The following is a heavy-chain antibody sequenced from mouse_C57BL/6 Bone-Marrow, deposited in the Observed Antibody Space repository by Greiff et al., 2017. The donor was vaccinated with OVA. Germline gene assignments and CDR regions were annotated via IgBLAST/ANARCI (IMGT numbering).Heavy chain of an antibody. V-gene: IGHV1-63*01. D-gene: IGHD4-1*01. J-gene: IGHJ1*03. CDR1: GYTFTNYW. CDR2: IYPGGGYT. CDR3: ARLGRKYFDV. Sequence: QVHVKQSGAELVRPGTSVKMSCKASGYTFTNYWIGWAKQRPGHGLEWIGDIYPGGGYTNYNEKFKGKATLTADKSSSTAYMQFSSLTSEDSAIYYCARLGRKYFDVWGTGTTVTVSS.